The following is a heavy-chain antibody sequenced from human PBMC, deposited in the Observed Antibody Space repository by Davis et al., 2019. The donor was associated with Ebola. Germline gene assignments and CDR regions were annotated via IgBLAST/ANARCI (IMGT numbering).Heavy chain of an antibody. J-gene: IGHJ5*02. D-gene: IGHD3-22*01. V-gene: IGHV4-59*01. Sequence: MPSETLSLTCTVAGGSISAYSWTWIRQSPGKGLEWIGHIYNSGVTNYNPSLKSRVTISVDTSKTQFSLKLSSVTAADTAVYYCARVELDYSDSSGFSNWFDPWGQGTLVTVSS. CDR2: IYNSGVT. CDR1: GGSISAYS. CDR3: ARVELDYSDSSGFSNWFDP.